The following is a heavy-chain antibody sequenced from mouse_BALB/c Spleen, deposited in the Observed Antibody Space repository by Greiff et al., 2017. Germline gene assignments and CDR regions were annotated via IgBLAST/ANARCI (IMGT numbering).Heavy chain of an antibody. V-gene: IGHV5-6-5*01. J-gene: IGHJ1*01. Sequence: EVKLVESGGGLVKPGGSLKLSCAASGFTFSSYAMSWVRQTPEKRLEWVASISSGGSTYYPDSVKGRFTISRDNARNILYLQMSSLRSEDTAMYYCARVYYGNYVDWYFDVWGAGTTVTVSS. D-gene: IGHD2-1*01. CDR3: ARVYYGNYVDWYFDV. CDR1: GFTFSSYA. CDR2: ISSGGST.